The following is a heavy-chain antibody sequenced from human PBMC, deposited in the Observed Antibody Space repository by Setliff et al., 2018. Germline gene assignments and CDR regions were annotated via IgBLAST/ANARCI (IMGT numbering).Heavy chain of an antibody. V-gene: IGHV1-2*02. CDR3: ARPSGTGWPSPSYYFDY. J-gene: IGHJ4*02. Sequence: GASVKVSCKASGYTFTGDYVHWVRQAPGRGLEWMGWINPNSCGTNYAQKFQGRVTMTGDTISTAYMELSRLRSDDTAVYYCARPSGTGWPSPSYYFDYWGQGTQVTVSS. CDR2: INPNSCGT. CDR1: GYTFTGDY. D-gene: IGHD6-19*01.